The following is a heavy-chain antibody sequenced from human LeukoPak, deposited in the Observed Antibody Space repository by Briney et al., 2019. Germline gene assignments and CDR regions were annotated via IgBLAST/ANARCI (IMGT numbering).Heavy chain of an antibody. Sequence: GGSLRLSCAASGFTFDDYAMHWVRQAPGKGLEWVSGISWNSGSIGYADSVKGRFTISRDNAKNSLYLQMNSLRAEDTAVYYCARETADAFDIWGQGTMVTVSS. CDR1: GFTFDDYA. J-gene: IGHJ3*02. CDR2: ISWNSGSI. D-gene: IGHD1-1*01. CDR3: ARETADAFDI. V-gene: IGHV3-9*01.